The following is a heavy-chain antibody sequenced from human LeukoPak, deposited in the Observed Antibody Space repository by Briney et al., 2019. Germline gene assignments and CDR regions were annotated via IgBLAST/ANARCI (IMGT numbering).Heavy chain of an antibody. V-gene: IGHV3-33*06. CDR1: GFTFSSYG. CDR3: AKDHYGSGSYIDY. J-gene: IGHJ4*02. Sequence: GGSLRLSCAASGFTFSSYGMHWVRQAPGKGLEWVAVIWYDGSNKYYADSVKGRFTISRDNSKNTLYLQMNSLRAGDTAVYYCAKDHYGSGSYIDYWGQGTLVTVSS. CDR2: IWYDGSNK. D-gene: IGHD3-10*01.